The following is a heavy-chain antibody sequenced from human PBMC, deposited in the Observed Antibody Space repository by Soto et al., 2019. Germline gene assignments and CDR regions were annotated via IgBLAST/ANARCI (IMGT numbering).Heavy chain of an antibody. Sequence: ASVKVSCKVSGYTLTELSMHWVRQAPGKGLEWMGGFDPEDGETIYAQKFQGRVTMTEDTSTDAAYMELSSLRSEDTAVYYCATDLNQLLLYPGVDAFDIWGQGTMVTVSS. CDR2: FDPEDGET. V-gene: IGHV1-24*01. CDR3: ATDLNQLLLYPGVDAFDI. D-gene: IGHD2-2*02. CDR1: GYTLTELS. J-gene: IGHJ3*02.